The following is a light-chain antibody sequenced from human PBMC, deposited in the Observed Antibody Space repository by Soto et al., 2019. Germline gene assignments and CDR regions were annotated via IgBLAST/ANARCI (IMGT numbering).Light chain of an antibody. CDR1: QSLDNF. Sequence: EIVLTQSPATLSLSLGERATLSCKASQSLDNFLAWYQQKPGQAPRLLIYDASDRATGIPARFSGSGSGTDFTLTISGLEPEDFAVYYCQERSNWPQYTFGQGTKREIK. CDR2: DAS. J-gene: IGKJ2*01. CDR3: QERSNWPQYT. V-gene: IGKV3-11*01.